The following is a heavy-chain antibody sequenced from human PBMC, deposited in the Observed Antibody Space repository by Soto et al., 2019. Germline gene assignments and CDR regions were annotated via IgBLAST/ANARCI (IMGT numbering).Heavy chain of an antibody. V-gene: IGHV1-2*04. Sequence: QVQLVQSGAEVKKPGASVKVSCKASGYTFTGYYMHWVRQAPGQGLEWMGWINPNSGGTNYAQKFQGWVTMTRDTSISTAYMELSRLRSDDTAVYYCASDREPNITRFGVAPYYYYMDVWGKGTTVTVSS. CDR2: INPNSGGT. CDR1: GYTFTGYY. D-gene: IGHD3-3*01. CDR3: ASDREPNITRFGVAPYYYYMDV. J-gene: IGHJ6*03.